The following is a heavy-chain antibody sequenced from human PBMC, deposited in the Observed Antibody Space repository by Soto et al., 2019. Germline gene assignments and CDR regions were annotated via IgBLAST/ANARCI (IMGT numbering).Heavy chain of an antibody. CDR1: GFTFDDYA. J-gene: IGHJ3*02. D-gene: IGHD5-12*01. CDR2: ISWNSGSI. V-gene: IGHV3-9*01. Sequence: GGSLRLSCAASGFTFDDYAMHWVRQAPGKGLEWVSGISWNSGSIGYADSVKGRFTISRDNAKNSLYLQMNSLRAEDTALYYCASGTPLSYSGYVPYDAFDIWGQGTMVTVSS. CDR3: ASGTPLSYSGYVPYDAFDI.